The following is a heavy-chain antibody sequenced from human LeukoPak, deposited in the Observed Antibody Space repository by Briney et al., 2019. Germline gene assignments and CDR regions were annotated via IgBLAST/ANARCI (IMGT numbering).Heavy chain of an antibody. CDR1: GFTSSDHY. CDR3: VRVGGGGSFTFDY. V-gene: IGHV3-72*01. Sequence: GGSLRLSCAASGFTSSDHYMDWVRQAPGEGLEWVGRTRNKANSYTTEYAASVKGRFTISRDVSSNSLYLQMNSLKTEDTAVYYCVRVGGGGSFTFDYWGQGTLVTVSS. CDR2: TRNKANSYTT. J-gene: IGHJ4*02. D-gene: IGHD2-15*01.